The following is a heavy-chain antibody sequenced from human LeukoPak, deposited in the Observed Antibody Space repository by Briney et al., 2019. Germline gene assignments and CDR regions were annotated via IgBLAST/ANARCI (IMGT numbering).Heavy chain of an antibody. CDR2: IIPILGIA. D-gene: IGHD6-13*01. Sequence: ASVKVSCKASGGTFSSYAISWVRQAPGQGLEWMGRIIPILGIANYAQKFQGRVTITADKSTSTAYMELSSLRSEDTAVYYCARAPGYSSSFDPWGQGTLVTVSS. CDR3: ARAPGYSSSFDP. J-gene: IGHJ5*02. V-gene: IGHV1-69*04. CDR1: GGTFSSYA.